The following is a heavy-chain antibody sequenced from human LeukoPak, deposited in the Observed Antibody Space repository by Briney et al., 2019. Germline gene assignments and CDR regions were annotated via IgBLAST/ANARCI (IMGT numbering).Heavy chain of an antibody. D-gene: IGHD4-17*01. CDR1: GFTFSTYA. J-gene: IGHJ1*01. CDR3: AKSETIMTAVMMG. V-gene: IGHV3-23*01. Sequence: GGSLRLSCAASGFTFSTYAMNWVRQAPGTGLEWVSTISGISGSTYYADSVKGRFTISRDNSKNTLYLQMNSLRAEDTAVYYCAKSETIMTAVMMGWGQGTLVTVSS. CDR2: ISGISGST.